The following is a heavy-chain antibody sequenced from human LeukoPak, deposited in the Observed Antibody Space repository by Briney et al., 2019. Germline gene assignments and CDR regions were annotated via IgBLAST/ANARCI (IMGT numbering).Heavy chain of an antibody. J-gene: IGHJ6*03. V-gene: IGHV1-69*13. CDR1: GGTFSSYA. Sequence: ASVKVSCKASGGTFSSYAISWVRQAPGQGLEWMGGIIPIFGTANYAQKFQGRVTITADESTSTAYMELSSLRSEDTAVYYCARGAGGSNLYYYYMDVWGKGTTVTVSS. CDR2: IIPIFGTA. CDR3: ARGAGGSNLYYYYMDV. D-gene: IGHD4-11*01.